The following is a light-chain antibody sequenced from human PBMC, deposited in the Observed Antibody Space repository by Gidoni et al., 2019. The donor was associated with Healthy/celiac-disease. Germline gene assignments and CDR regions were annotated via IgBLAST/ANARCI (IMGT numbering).Light chain of an antibody. CDR3: CSDAGSRTWV. CDR1: SSDVGSDNL. CDR2: EGS. V-gene: IGLV2-23*01. J-gene: IGLJ3*02. Sequence: QSALTQPASVSGSPGQSITISCTGTSSDVGSDNLVYWYQQHPGKAPKLMIYEGSKRPSGVSNRCSGSKSGNTASLTSSWLQAEDEADYYCCSDAGSRTWVFGGGTKLTVL.